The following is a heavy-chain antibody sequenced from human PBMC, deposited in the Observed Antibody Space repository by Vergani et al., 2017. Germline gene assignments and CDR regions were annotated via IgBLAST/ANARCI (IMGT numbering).Heavy chain of an antibody. D-gene: IGHD3-16*02. CDR3: AKVSAYYYYYYMDV. Sequence: EVQLLESGGGLVQPGGSLRLSCAASGFTFSSYAMGWVRQAPGKGLEWVSAISGSGGSTYYADSVKGRFTISRDNSKNTLYLQMNSLRAEDTAVYYCAKVSAYYYYYYMDVWGKGTTVTVSS. V-gene: IGHV3-23*01. CDR2: ISGSGGST. J-gene: IGHJ6*03. CDR1: GFTFSSYA.